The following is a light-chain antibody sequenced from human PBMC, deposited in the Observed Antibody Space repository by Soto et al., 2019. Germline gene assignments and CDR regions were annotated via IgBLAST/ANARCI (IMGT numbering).Light chain of an antibody. Sequence: DAVVTQSLDSLAASLGERATINCKSSQSVLYSSNNKNYLAWYQQRPGQPPKLLIYWASTRESGVPDRFSGSGSGTDFTLTISSLQAEDVAVYYCQQYLHTPRTFGQGTKVEIK. CDR1: QSVLYSSNNKNY. CDR2: WAS. J-gene: IGKJ1*01. CDR3: QQYLHTPRT. V-gene: IGKV4-1*01.